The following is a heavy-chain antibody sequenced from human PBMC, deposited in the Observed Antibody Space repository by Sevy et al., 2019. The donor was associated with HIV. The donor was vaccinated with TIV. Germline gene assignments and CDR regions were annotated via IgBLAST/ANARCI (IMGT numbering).Heavy chain of an antibody. CDR3: ARDHMYYYDTTAYYAGTDY. Sequence: ASVKVSCKTSGYTFIGYYMHCVRQAPGQGLEWMGWINPNGGGTNYAQKFQGRVTMTSDTSIGTAYMELSGLRSDDTAIYYCARDHMYYYDTTAYYAGTDYWGQRTLVTVSS. J-gene: IGHJ4*02. CDR1: GYTFIGYY. D-gene: IGHD3-22*01. V-gene: IGHV1-2*02. CDR2: INPNGGGT.